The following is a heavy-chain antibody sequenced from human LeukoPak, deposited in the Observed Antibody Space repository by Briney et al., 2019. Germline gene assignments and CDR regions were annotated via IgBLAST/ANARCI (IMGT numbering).Heavy chain of an antibody. V-gene: IGHV3-7*01. CDR2: IKQDGSEK. Sequence: GGSLILSCAASGFTFSTYWMNWVRQAPGKGLEWVANIKQDGSEKYYVDSVKGRFTVSRDNAKNSLYLQMDSLRAEDTAVYYCTRAVGSGWYFDYWGQGTLVTVSS. D-gene: IGHD6-19*01. J-gene: IGHJ4*02. CDR3: TRAVGSGWYFDY. CDR1: GFTFSTYW.